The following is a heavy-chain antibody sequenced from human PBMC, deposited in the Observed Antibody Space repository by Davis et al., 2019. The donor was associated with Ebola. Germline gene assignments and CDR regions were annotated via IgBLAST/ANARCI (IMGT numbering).Heavy chain of an antibody. J-gene: IGHJ4*02. Sequence: GESLKISCAASGFTFSNAWMSWVRQAPGKGLEWVSAISGSGGSTYYADSVKGRFTISRDNSKNTLYLQMNSLRAEDTAVYYCARSRVEMATITVPDYWGQGTLVTVSS. CDR1: GFTFSNAW. V-gene: IGHV3-23*01. CDR2: ISGSGGST. CDR3: ARSRVEMATITVPDY. D-gene: IGHD5-24*01.